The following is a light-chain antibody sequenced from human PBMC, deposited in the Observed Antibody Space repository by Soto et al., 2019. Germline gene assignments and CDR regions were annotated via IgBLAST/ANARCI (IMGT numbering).Light chain of an antibody. CDR3: QRYNSYSRT. Sequence: DIQMTQSPSTLSASVGDRVTITCRASQSISSWLAWYQQKPGKAPKLLISKASSLESGVPSRFSGSGSGTEFTLTISSLQPDDFATYYCQRYNSYSRTFGQGTKVDIK. V-gene: IGKV1-5*03. J-gene: IGKJ1*01. CDR2: KAS. CDR1: QSISSW.